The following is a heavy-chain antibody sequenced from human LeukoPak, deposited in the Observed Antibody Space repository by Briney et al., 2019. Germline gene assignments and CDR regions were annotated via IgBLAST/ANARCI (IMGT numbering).Heavy chain of an antibody. D-gene: IGHD2-2*01. CDR1: GYTLTELS. V-gene: IGHV1-24*01. Sequence: ASVKVSCKVSGYTLTELSMHWVRQAPGKGLEWMGGFDPEDGETIYAQKFQGRVTMTEDTSTDTAYMELSSLRSEDTAVYYCASGRGGYCSSTSCRNYYYYYGMDVWGQGTTVTVSS. CDR2: FDPEDGET. J-gene: IGHJ6*02. CDR3: ASGRGGYCSSTSCRNYYYYYGMDV.